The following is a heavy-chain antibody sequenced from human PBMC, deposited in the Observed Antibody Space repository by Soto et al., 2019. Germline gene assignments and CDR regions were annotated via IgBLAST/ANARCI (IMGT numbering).Heavy chain of an antibody. CDR3: ARGGGEYCSSTSCYLGS. D-gene: IGHD2-2*01. CDR2: IIPILGIA. CDR1: GGTFSSYT. Sequence: QVQLVQSGAEVKKPGSSVKVSCKASGGTFSSYTISWVRQAPGQGLEWMGRIIPILGIANYAQKFQGRVTITADKSTSTAYMEVSSLRSEDTAVYYCARGGGEYCSSTSCYLGSWGQGTLVTVSS. V-gene: IGHV1-69*02. J-gene: IGHJ5*02.